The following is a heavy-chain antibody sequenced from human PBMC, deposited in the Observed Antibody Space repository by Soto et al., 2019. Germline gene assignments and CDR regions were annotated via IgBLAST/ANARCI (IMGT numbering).Heavy chain of an antibody. V-gene: IGHV3-23*01. Sequence: GGSLRLSCAASGFTFSSYAMSWVRQAPGKGLEWVSAISGSGGSTYYADSVKGRFTISRDNSKNTLYLQMNSLRAEDTAVYYCAKDTHAPKDIVVVPAANWFDPWGQGTLVTVSS. J-gene: IGHJ5*02. CDR2: ISGSGGST. CDR3: AKDTHAPKDIVVVPAANWFDP. D-gene: IGHD2-2*01. CDR1: GFTFSSYA.